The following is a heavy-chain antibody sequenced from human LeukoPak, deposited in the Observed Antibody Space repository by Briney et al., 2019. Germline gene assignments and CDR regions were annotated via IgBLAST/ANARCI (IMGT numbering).Heavy chain of an antibody. CDR2: IYPGDSDT. V-gene: IGHV5-51*01. J-gene: IGHJ3*02. D-gene: IGHD6-13*01. CDR3: ASLPREMESTWQLVPSGAFDI. Sequence: GESLKISCKGSGYSFTSYWIGWVRQMPGKGLEWMGIIYPGDSDTRYSPSFQGQVTISADKSISTAYLQWSSLKASDTAMYYCASLPREMESTWQLVPSGAFDIWGQGTWSPSLQ. CDR1: GYSFTSYW.